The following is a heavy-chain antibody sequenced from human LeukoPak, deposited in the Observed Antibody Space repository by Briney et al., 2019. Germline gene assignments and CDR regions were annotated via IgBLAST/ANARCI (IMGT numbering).Heavy chain of an antibody. V-gene: IGHV5-51*01. Sequence: GESLKISCKGSGYKFTNYWIGWVRQMPGKGLEWMGLIYPGDSDTRYSPSFQGHVTISADKSISTAYLQWSSLKASDTAMYYCARRGYGYSQPDYWGQGTLLTVSS. CDR2: IYPGDSDT. D-gene: IGHD5-18*01. J-gene: IGHJ4*02. CDR3: ARRGYGYSQPDY. CDR1: GYKFTNYW.